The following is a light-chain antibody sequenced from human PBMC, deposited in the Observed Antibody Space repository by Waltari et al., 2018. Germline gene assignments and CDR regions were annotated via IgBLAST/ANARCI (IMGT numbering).Light chain of an antibody. V-gene: IGLV3-25*03. Sequence: SFALTQPPSVSVSPGQTARITCSADTLPKHYDYWYQQKPGQAPVLVFYKDTERPSGIPERLSGSSSGTTVTLAISGVQAEDEADYFCQSADGTTNSVVFGGGTKLTVL. CDR3: QSADGTTNSVV. CDR1: TLPKHY. CDR2: KDT. J-gene: IGLJ2*01.